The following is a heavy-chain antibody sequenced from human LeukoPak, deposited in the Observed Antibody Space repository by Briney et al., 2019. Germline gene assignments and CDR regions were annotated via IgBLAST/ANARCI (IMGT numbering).Heavy chain of an antibody. CDR1: GFTFSSYG. CDR2: IRYDGSNK. Sequence: GGSLRLSCAASGFTFSSYGMHWVRQAPGKGLEWVAFIRYDGSNKYYADSVKGRFTISRDNSKNTLYLQMNSLRSDDTAVYYCARVSDFWSGYYTYWFDPWGQGTLVTVSS. V-gene: IGHV3-30*02. D-gene: IGHD3-3*01. CDR3: ARVSDFWSGYYTYWFDP. J-gene: IGHJ5*02.